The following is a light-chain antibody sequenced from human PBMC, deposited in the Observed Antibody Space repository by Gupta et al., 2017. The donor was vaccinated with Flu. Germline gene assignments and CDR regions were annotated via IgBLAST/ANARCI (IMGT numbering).Light chain of an antibody. CDR3: QQDYTLLT. V-gene: IGKV1-33*01. CDR2: DAS. Sequence: DIQMTQSPSSLSASVGDRVTITCQASQEISNYLNWYQQKPGKAPKLMIYDASKWETGVPSRFSGSGDGKDFTFTSGRRQYEDIAYYYVQQDYTLLTFGGGTKVEIK. J-gene: IGKJ4*01. CDR1: QEISNY.